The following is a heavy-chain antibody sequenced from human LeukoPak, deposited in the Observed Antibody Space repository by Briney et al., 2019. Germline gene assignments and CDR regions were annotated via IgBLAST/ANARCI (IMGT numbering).Heavy chain of an antibody. D-gene: IGHD3-22*01. CDR3: ARAPEASSGYSAFDI. CDR1: GFTFSSYA. V-gene: IGHV3-30-3*01. Sequence: GRSLRLSCAASGFTFSSYAMHWVRQAPGKGLEWVAVISYDGSNKYYADSVKGRFTISRDNSKNTLYLQMNSLRAEDTAVYYCARAPEASSGYSAFDIWGQGTMVTVSS. J-gene: IGHJ3*02. CDR2: ISYDGSNK.